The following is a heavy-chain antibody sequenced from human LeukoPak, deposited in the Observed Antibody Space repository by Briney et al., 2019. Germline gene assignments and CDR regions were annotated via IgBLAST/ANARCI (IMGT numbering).Heavy chain of an antibody. J-gene: IGHJ4*02. CDR1: GGSISSGGYY. D-gene: IGHD3-10*01. CDR2: IYYSGST. CDR3: ASHQRGHLDY. Sequence: SQTLSLTCTVSGGSISSGGYYWSWIRQHPEKGLEWIGYIYYSGSTYYNPSLRSRVTISVDTSKNQFSLKLSSVTAADTAVYYCASHQRGHLDYWGQGTLVTVSS. V-gene: IGHV4-31*03.